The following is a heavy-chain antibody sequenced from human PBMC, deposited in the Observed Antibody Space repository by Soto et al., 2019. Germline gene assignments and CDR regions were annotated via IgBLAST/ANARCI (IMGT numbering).Heavy chain of an antibody. CDR2: IYPGDSDT. Sequence: GESLKISCKGSGYSFTSYWIGWVRQMPGKGLEWMGIIYPGDSDTRYSPSFQGQVTISADKSISTAYPQWSSLKASDTAMYYCARHEVTTYYYDSSDAFDIWGQGTMVT. CDR3: ARHEVTTYYYDSSDAFDI. V-gene: IGHV5-51*01. J-gene: IGHJ3*02. D-gene: IGHD3-22*01. CDR1: GYSFTSYW.